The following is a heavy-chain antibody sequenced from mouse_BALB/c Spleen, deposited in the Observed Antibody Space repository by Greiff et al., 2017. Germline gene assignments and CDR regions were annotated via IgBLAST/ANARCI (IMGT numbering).Heavy chain of an antibody. D-gene: IGHD2-14*01. CDR3: ARNYRYDGWYFDV. Sequence: EVHLVESGGGLVQPGGSRKLSCAASGFTFSSFGMHWVRQAPEKGLEWVAYISSGSSTIYYADTVKGRFTISRDNPKNTLFLQMTSLRSEDTAMYYCARNYRYDGWYFDVWGAGTTVTVSS. V-gene: IGHV5-17*02. CDR2: ISSGSSTI. CDR1: GFTFSSFG. J-gene: IGHJ1*01.